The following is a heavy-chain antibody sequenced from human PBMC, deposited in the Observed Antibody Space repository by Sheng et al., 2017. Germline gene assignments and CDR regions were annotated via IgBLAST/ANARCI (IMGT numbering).Heavy chain of an antibody. CDR1: GFTFSDHY. D-gene: IGHD3-9*01. CDR3: ASRLVTSFDS. V-gene: IGHV3-72*01. J-gene: IGHJ4*02. Sequence: EVQLVESGGGLVQPGGSLRLSCAASGFTFSDHYMDWVRQAPGKGLEWVARTRNRANSYTTEYAASVKGRFTISRDDSKNSVYLQMNSLKTEDTAVYYCASRLVTSFDSWGQGTLVTVSS. CDR2: TRNRANSYTT.